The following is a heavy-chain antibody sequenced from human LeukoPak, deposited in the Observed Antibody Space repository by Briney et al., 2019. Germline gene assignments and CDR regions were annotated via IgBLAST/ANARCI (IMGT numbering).Heavy chain of an antibody. CDR2: INFSGYT. CDR3: ARVGSTPAKFDH. V-gene: IGHV4-34*01. Sequence: KPSETLSLTCAVSGVSFGRYSWSWLRQPPGKGLECLGEINFSGYTKYNPSIKSRVTMSVDTSTNQFSLNVASVAAADSASYFCARVGSTPAKFDHWGQGTLVTVSS. D-gene: IGHD2-2*01. CDR1: GVSFGRYS. J-gene: IGHJ4*02.